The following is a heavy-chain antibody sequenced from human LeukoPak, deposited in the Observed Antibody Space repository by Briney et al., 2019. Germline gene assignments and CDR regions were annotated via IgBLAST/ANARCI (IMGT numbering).Heavy chain of an antibody. Sequence: GSSVKVSCKASGGTFSSYAISWVRQAPGQGLEWMGRIIPILGIANYAQKFQGRVTMTTDTATSTAYMELRSLTSDDTAVYYCSTGRYGYSYNYELEYWGQGTLLIVSS. V-gene: IGHV1-69*04. CDR2: IIPILGIA. CDR3: STGRYGYSYNYELEY. J-gene: IGHJ4*02. CDR1: GGTFSSYA. D-gene: IGHD5-18*01.